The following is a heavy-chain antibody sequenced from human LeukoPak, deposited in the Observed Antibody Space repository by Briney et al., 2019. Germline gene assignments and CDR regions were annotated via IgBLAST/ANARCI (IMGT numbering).Heavy chain of an antibody. V-gene: IGHV3-74*01. Sequence: PGGSLRLSCAASGFTFSSYRMHWVRQAPGKGLVWVSRINSDGSSTSYADSVKGRFTISRDNAKNTLYLQMNSLRAEDTAVYYCARGRTRADYYYGMDVWGKGTTVTVSS. CDR1: GFTFSSYR. CDR3: ARGRTRADYYYGMDV. J-gene: IGHJ6*04. CDR2: INSDGSST.